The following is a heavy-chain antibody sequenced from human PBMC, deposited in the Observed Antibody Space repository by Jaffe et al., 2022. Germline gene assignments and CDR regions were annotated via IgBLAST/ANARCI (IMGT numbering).Heavy chain of an antibody. CDR2: IYYSGST. CDR1: GGSISSYY. D-gene: IGHD5-18*01. CDR3: ARALSSYGHPKLSYYFDY. V-gene: IGHV4-59*01. Sequence: QVQLQESGPGLVKPSETLSLTCTVSGGSISSYYWSWIRQPPGKGLEWIGYIYYSGSTNYNPSLKSRVTISVDTSKNQFSLKLSSVTAADTAVYYCARALSSYGHPKLSYYFDYWGQGTLVTVSS. J-gene: IGHJ4*02.